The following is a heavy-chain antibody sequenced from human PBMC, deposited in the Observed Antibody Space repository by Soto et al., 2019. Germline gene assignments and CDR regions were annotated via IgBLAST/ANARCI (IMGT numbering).Heavy chain of an antibody. CDR1: GFTFSSYG. J-gene: IGHJ4*02. CDR3: ARVYDFWSGLGY. V-gene: IGHV3-33*01. CDR2: IWYDGSNK. D-gene: IGHD3-3*01. Sequence: QVQLVESGGGVVQPGRSLRLSCAASGFTFSSYGMHWVRQAPGKGLEWVAVIWYDGSNKYYADSVKGRFTISRDNSKNTLYLQMNSLRAKDTAVYYCARVYDFWSGLGYWGQGTLVTVSS.